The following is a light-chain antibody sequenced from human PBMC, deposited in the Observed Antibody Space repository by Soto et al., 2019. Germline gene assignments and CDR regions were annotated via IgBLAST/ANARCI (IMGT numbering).Light chain of an antibody. CDR3: QQYNNWPL. CDR2: GAS. V-gene: IGKV3-15*01. CDR1: QSVSSN. Sequence: EIVMTQSPATLSVSPGERATLSCRASQSVSSNLAWYQQKPGQAPRLLIYGASPWATGIPARFSVSGYGTEFTLTISSLQSEAFAVYYCQQYNNWPLFGQGTKVEI. J-gene: IGKJ1*01.